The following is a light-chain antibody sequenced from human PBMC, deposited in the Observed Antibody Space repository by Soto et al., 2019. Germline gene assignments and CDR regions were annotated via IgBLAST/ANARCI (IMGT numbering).Light chain of an antibody. J-gene: IGKJ2*01. Sequence: DIVVTQTPLFLPVTPGEPASISCRSSQSLLDSNDGNTYLDWYLQKPGQSPQLLIYTVSYRASGVPDRFSGSGSGTDFTLKISRVEAEDVGVYYCLQRAQSPYTFGQGTKLDFK. CDR3: LQRAQSPYT. V-gene: IGKV2-40*01. CDR2: TVS. CDR1: QSLLDSNDGNTY.